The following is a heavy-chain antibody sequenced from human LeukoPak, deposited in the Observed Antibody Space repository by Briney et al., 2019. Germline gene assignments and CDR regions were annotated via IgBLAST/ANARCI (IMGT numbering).Heavy chain of an antibody. V-gene: IGHV3-53*01. J-gene: IGHJ3*02. Sequence: GGALRLSCAASGFSVRSNYISWVRQAPGKGLEWVSMIYSDGSIFHADSVKGRFTMSRDNSRDTLDLQMNSLRVEDTAVYFCARDRRRLRGMNGDGDAFDIWGQGTMVTVSS. CDR1: GFSVRSNY. CDR3: ARDRRRLRGMNGDGDAFDI. CDR2: IYSDGSI. D-gene: IGHD1-1*01.